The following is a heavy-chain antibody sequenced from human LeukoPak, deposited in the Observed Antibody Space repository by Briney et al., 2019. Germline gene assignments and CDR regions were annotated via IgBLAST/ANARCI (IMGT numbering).Heavy chain of an antibody. CDR1: GYRFSSYW. Sequence: GESLKISCQGSGYRFSSYWIGWLRQRPGKGLEWMGIIFPFDSDTKYSPSFEGQVTISVDKSISTAYVQWGSLRVSDTAIYYCAKFGIRGCSSSTRCYTSFFYYGMDVWGQGTTVTVSS. V-gene: IGHV5-51*01. CDR2: IFPFDSDT. CDR3: AKFGIRGCSSSTRCYTSFFYYGMDV. D-gene: IGHD2-2*02. J-gene: IGHJ6*02.